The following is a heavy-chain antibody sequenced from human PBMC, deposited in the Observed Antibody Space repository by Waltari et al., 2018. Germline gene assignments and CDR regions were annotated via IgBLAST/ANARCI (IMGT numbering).Heavy chain of an antibody. J-gene: IGHJ4*02. Sequence: EVQLVESGGGLVQPGGSLRLSCAASGFTFYSYSLNWVRQAPGKGLEWVSYISSGSTTIHYADSVRGRFTISRDNAKNSLYLQMNSLRAEDTAVYYCARDSSTVIPQLDYWGQGTLVTVSS. CDR2: ISSGSTTI. V-gene: IGHV3-48*04. D-gene: IGHD4-17*01. CDR1: GFTFYSYS. CDR3: ARDSSTVIPQLDY.